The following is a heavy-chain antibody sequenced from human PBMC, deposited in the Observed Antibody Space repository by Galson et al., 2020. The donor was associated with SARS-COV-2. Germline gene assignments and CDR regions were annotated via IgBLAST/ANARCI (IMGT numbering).Heavy chain of an antibody. Sequence: SETLSLTCTVSGGSISSGGYYWSWIRQPPGKGLEWIGYIYYSGSTYYNPSLKSRVTISVDTSKNQFSLKLSSVTAADTAGYYCARDRIGKEYGSGSYYYYYGMDVWGQGTTVTVSS. J-gene: IGHJ6*02. D-gene: IGHD3-10*01. CDR2: IYYSGST. V-gene: IGHV4-31*03. CDR3: ARDRIGKEYGSGSYYYYYGMDV. CDR1: GGSISSGGYY.